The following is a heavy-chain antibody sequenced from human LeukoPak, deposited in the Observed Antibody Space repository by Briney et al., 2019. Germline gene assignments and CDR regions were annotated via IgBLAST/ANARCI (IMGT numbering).Heavy chain of an antibody. J-gene: IGHJ6*03. CDR1: GGSISSYY. Sequence: PSETLSLTCTVSGGSISSYYWSWIRQPPGKGLEWIGYIYYSGSTNYNPSLKSRVTISVDTSKNQFSLKLSSVPAADTSVYYCERDRHYYDRYMDVWGKGTTVTVSS. V-gene: IGHV4-59*01. CDR3: ERDRHYYDRYMDV. D-gene: IGHD3-22*01. CDR2: IYYSGST.